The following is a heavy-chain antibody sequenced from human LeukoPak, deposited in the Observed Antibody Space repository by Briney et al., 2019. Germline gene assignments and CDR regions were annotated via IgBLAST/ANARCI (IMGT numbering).Heavy chain of an antibody. D-gene: IGHD6-19*01. CDR1: GGSISSYY. CDR2: ICTSGST. CDR3: ARDEPWHPYPDAFDI. V-gene: IGHV4-4*07. Sequence: SETLSLTCTVSGGSISSYYWSWIRQPAGKGLEWIGRICTSGSTNYNPSLKSRVTMSVDTSKNQFSLKLSSVTAADTAVYYCARDEPWHPYPDAFDIWGQGTMVTVSS. J-gene: IGHJ3*02.